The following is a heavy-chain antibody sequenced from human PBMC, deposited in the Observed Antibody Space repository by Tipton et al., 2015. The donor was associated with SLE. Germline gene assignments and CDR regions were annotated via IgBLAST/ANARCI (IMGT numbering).Heavy chain of an antibody. J-gene: IGHJ4*02. V-gene: IGHV4-61*09. CDR2: VYTSGST. CDR1: GGSISSSSYY. D-gene: IGHD1-26*01. Sequence: TLSLTCTVSGGSISSSSYYWSWIRQPAGKGLEWIGYVYTSGSTNYNPSLKSRVTISVDTSKNQFSLKVSSVTAADTAVYYCARGRLGDSQHHFDYWGRGTLVTVSS. CDR3: ARGRLGDSQHHFDY.